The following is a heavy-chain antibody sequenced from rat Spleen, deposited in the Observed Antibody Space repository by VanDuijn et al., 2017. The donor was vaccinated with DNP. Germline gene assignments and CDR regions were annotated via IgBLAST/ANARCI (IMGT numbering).Heavy chain of an antibody. V-gene: IGHV2-41*01. CDR2: IWNNGGT. D-gene: IGHD4-3*01. Sequence: QVQLKESGPGLVQPSQTLSLTCTVAGFSLTSNNVHWLRQPPGKGLEWMGVIWNNGGTRYNSVLKSRLRINKDTSKNQVFLKMNGLQTEDTAFYFCTREGTALFAYWGQGTLVTVSS. CDR1: GFSLTSNN. J-gene: IGHJ3*01. CDR3: TREGTALFAY.